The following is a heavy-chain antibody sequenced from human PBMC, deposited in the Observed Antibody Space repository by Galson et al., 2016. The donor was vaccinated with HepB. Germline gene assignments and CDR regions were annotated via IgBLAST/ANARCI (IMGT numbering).Heavy chain of an antibody. Sequence: SLRLSCAASGFTFTDYWMSWVRQAPGKGLEWVANIKEDGREITYVDSVRGRFTISRDNAKNSLFLQMNRLRVEDTAVYYCARDRQRHYYFYGMDVWGHGTTVTVSS. V-gene: IGHV3-7*01. CDR3: ARDRQRHYYFYGMDV. D-gene: IGHD6-25*01. J-gene: IGHJ6*02. CDR2: IKEDGREI. CDR1: GFTFTDYW.